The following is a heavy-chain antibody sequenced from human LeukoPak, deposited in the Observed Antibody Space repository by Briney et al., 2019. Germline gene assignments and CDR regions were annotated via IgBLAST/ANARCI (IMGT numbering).Heavy chain of an antibody. CDR3: AREEGYSSGQTGISFDY. CDR1: GDSVSSNSAA. D-gene: IGHD6-19*01. V-gene: IGHV6-1*01. CDR2: TYYRSKWYN. J-gene: IGHJ4*02. Sequence: SQTLSLTCAISGDSVSSNSAAWNWIRQSPSRGLEWLGRTYYRSKWYNDYAVSVKSRITINPDTSKNQFSLQLNSVTPEDTAVYYCAREEGYSSGQTGISFDYWGQGTLVTVSS.